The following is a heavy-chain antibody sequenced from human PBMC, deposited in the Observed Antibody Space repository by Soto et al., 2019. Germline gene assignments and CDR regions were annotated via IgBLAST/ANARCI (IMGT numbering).Heavy chain of an antibody. J-gene: IGHJ4*02. CDR2: IDTSGHST. Sequence: GGSLRLSCEASGFVFNNFWMHWVHHVPGKGLVWVARIDTSGHSTNYAESVKGRFTISSDNAKNTVSLQMNSLRVEDTGVYYCAKDSWYFDLWSQGSQVTVSS. CDR1: GFVFNNFW. CDR3: AKDSWYFDL. V-gene: IGHV3-74*01. D-gene: IGHD6-13*01.